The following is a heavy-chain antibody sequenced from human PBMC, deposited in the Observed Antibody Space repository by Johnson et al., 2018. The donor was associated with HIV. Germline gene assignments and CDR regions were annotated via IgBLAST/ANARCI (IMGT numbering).Heavy chain of an antibody. J-gene: IGHJ3*02. CDR3: ARTPRPYYYDSSDGAFDI. Sequence: VQLVESGGGVVQPGRSLRLSCAASGFTFSNYAMHWVRQAPGKGLELVAVISYDGSYKYYADSVKGRFTISRDNSKNTLSLHMNSLRAEDTAVFYCARTPRPYYYDSSDGAFDIWGQGTMVTVSS. V-gene: IGHV3-30*01. CDR1: GFTFSNYA. D-gene: IGHD3-22*01. CDR2: ISYDGSYK.